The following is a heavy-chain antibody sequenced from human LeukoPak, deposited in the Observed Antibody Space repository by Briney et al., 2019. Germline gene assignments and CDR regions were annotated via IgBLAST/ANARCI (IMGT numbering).Heavy chain of an antibody. CDR2: MNPDSGNT. Sequence: PRASVKVSCKTSGYTFTSFDINWVRQASGQGLEWMGWMNPDSGNTGYAQKFQGRVTITRNTSISTAYMELSSLRSEDTAVYYCARGDGYKQSNDYWGQGTLVTVSS. CDR1: GYTFTSFD. V-gene: IGHV1-8*03. D-gene: IGHD5-24*01. J-gene: IGHJ4*02. CDR3: ARGDGYKQSNDY.